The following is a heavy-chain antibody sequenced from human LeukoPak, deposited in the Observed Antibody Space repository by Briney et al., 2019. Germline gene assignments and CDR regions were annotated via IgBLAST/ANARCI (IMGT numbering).Heavy chain of an antibody. D-gene: IGHD6-25*01. CDR1: GFTVSGNY. CDR2: ISSGSSAI. Sequence: GGSLRLSCAVSGFTVSGNYMTWVRQAPGKGLEWVSIISSGSSAIFSADALKGRFTISRDDAKNLLYLDMNSLRAEDTAVYYCARGHTAATRHFDFWGQGTLVTVSS. CDR3: ARGHTAATRHFDF. V-gene: IGHV3-21*01. J-gene: IGHJ4*02.